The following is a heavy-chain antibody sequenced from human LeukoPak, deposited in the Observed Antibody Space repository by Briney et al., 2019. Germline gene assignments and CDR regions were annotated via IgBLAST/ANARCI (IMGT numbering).Heavy chain of an antibody. CDR1: GLNFGQHW. D-gene: IGHD3-22*01. V-gene: IGHV3-7*01. CDR2: INPDGSQH. Sequence: GGSLRLSCAVSGLNFGQHWMAWVRQAPGKGLEWVANINPDGSQHWCVDSVKGRFTISRDNAKNSLNLQMSSLRVDDTAIYYCAVYDSSGYWSFSSFDYWGQGTLVTVSS. J-gene: IGHJ4*02. CDR3: AVYDSSGYWSFSSFDY.